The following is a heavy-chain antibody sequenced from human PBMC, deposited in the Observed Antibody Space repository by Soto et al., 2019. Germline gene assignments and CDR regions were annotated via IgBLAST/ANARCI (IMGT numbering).Heavy chain of an antibody. CDR3: ARAAKDCYNGFDF. V-gene: IGHV3-53*01. D-gene: IGHD2-21*01. CDR2: IYSGGST. Sequence: GGSLRLSCAASGLSVSANYMSWVRQAPGKGLEWVSIIYSGGSTNYADSVKGRFTISRDISKNTLYLQMNSLRAEDMSLYYCARAAKDCYNGFDFWGQGTLVTVSS. CDR1: GLSVSANY. J-gene: IGHJ4*02.